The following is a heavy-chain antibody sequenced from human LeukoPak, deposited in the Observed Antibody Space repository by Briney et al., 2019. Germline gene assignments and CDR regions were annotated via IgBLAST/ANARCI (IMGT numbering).Heavy chain of an antibody. V-gene: IGHV1-18*01. CDR1: LYTFTSYG. CDR2: ISAYNGNT. Sequence: ASVKVSCKASLYTFTSYGISWVRQAPGQGLEWMGWISAYNGNTNYAQKLQGRVTITTDTSKSTAYMELRSLRSDDTAVYYCARVSGWYHEGDYWGQGTLVTVSS. CDR3: ARVSGWYHEGDY. J-gene: IGHJ4*02. D-gene: IGHD6-19*01.